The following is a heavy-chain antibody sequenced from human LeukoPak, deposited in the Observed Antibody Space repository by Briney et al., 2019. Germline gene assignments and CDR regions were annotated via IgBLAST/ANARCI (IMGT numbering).Heavy chain of an antibody. J-gene: IGHJ5*02. Sequence: GGSLRLSCAASGFTLSSYGMHWIRQAPGKGLQWVADIWYDGSNKYYSDSVKGRFTISRDNSKNTLYLQMNSLRAEDTAVYYCARDRGSSGPFDPWGQGTLVTVSS. CDR1: GFTLSSYG. D-gene: IGHD6-19*01. CDR3: ARDRGSSGPFDP. V-gene: IGHV3-33*01. CDR2: IWYDGSNK.